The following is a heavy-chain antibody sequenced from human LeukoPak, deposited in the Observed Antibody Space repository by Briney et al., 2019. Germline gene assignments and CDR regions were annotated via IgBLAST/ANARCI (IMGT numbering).Heavy chain of an antibody. V-gene: IGHV1-69*13. CDR1: GGTFSSYV. CDR2: INPIFGTA. J-gene: IGHJ6*03. CDR3: ARDLRLQGKICGCYMDA. Sequence: ASVKVSCKASGGTFSSYVISWVRQAPGQGLEWMGGINPIFGTANYAQKFQGRVTITADESTSTAYMELSSLRSEDTAVYYCARDLRLQGKICGCYMDAWGKGTTVTVSS. D-gene: IGHD2-21*01.